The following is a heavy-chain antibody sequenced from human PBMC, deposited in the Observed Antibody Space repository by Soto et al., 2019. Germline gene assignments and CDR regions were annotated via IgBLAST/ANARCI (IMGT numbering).Heavy chain of an antibody. V-gene: IGHV3-7*03. CDR2: IKYDGNEQ. J-gene: IGHJ4*02. Sequence: EVRLVESGGGLVQPGGSLRLSCAASGFTFSNYYMTWVRQAPGKGLEWVASIKYDGNEQNYVDSVKGRFTISRDNAKNSLYRQMTSLRAEDTALYYCSRENWCKDYWGQGTLVTVSS. CDR3: SRENWCKDY. CDR1: GFTFSNYY. D-gene: IGHD2-8*02.